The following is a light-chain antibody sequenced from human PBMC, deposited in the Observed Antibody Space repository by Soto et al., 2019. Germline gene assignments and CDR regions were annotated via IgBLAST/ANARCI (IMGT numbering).Light chain of an antibody. V-gene: IGLV1-40*01. CDR3: QSYDNTLSSSEVV. CDR2: GNN. Sequence: QSVLTQPPSVSGAPGQTVTISCTGSSSNIGTGYDVHWYQQLPGTAPKLLIYGNNNRPSGVPDRFSGSKSGTSASLAITGLQAEDEADYYCQSYDNTLSSSEVVFGGGTQLTVL. J-gene: IGLJ2*01. CDR1: SSNIGTGYD.